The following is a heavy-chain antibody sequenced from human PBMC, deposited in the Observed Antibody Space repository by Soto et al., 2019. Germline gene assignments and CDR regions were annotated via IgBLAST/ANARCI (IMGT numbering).Heavy chain of an antibody. CDR1: GFTFSSYS. CDR3: VRKDTLYGDSQGWQYV. V-gene: IGHV3-48*02. Sequence: PGGSLRLSCAASGFTFSSYSMNWVRQATGKGQEWVSYISSSSSTIYYADSVKGRFTISRDNAKNSLYLQMNSLRDADTAVYYYVRKDTLYGDSQGWQYVWAQRTTVIIS. J-gene: IGHJ6*02. D-gene: IGHD4-17*01. CDR2: ISSSSSTI.